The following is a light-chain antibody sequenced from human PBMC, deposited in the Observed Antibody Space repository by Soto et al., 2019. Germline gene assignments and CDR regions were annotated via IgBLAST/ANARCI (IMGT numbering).Light chain of an antibody. J-gene: IGKJ2*01. CDR2: GAS. CDR1: QSVSSSY. CDR3: QQYDSSPYT. V-gene: IGKV3-20*01. Sequence: EIVLTQSPGTLSLSPGERATLSCRASQSVSSSYLAWYQQKPGQAPRLLIYGASSRATGIPDRLSGSGSGTDFTLTISRLEPEDFAVYYCQQYDSSPYTFGQGTNLEIK.